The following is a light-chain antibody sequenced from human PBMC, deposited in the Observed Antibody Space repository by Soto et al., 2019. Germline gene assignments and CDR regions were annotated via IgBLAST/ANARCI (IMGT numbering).Light chain of an antibody. Sequence: EIVFTQSPGTLSLSPGEIATLSCRASQSVSSSYLAWYQQKPGQAPRLLIYGASSRATGIPDRFSGSGSGTDFTLTISRXEPEDFAVYYCQQYGSSPRTFGQGTKVDIK. CDR2: GAS. CDR1: QSVSSSY. CDR3: QQYGSSPRT. V-gene: IGKV3-20*01. J-gene: IGKJ1*01.